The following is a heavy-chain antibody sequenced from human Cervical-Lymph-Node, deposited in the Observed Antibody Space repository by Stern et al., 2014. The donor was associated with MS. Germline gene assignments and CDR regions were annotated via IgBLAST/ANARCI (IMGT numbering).Heavy chain of an antibody. J-gene: IGHJ6*02. D-gene: IGHD6-13*01. CDR3: ARWGAALEDYYYGMDV. CDR2: IYTSGNI. CDR1: GGSISSYY. Sequence: QLQLQESGPGLVKPSETLSLTCSVSGGSISSYYWNWIRQPAGKGLEWIGRIYTSGNINYNPSLKSRVTMSVDTSKTQFSLKLTSVTAADTAVYYCARWGAALEDYYYGMDVWGQGTTVTVSS. V-gene: IGHV4-4*07.